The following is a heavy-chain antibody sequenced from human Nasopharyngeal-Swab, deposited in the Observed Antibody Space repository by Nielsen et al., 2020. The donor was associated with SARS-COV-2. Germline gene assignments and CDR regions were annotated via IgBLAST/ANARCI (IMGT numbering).Heavy chain of an antibody. J-gene: IGHJ6*02. CDR1: GSSFTGIF. V-gene: IGHV4-34*01. CDR2: VSHSGTA. D-gene: IGHD1-1*01. CDR3: ARGGQDNALDV. Sequence: SETLSLTCTYKGSSFTGIFWPWVRQPPGKGLEWIGEVSHSGTATYNPSLTGRVTISLDTAWSQFSLRLSSLSDADTAVYFCARGGQDNALDVWDQGTKVAV.